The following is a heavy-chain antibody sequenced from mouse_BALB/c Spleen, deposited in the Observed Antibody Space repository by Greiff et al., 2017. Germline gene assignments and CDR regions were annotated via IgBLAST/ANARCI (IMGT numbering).Heavy chain of an antibody. Sequence: EVQLVESGGGLVKPGGSLKLSCAASGFTFSDYYMYWVRQTPEKRLEWVATISDGGSYTYYPDSVKGRFTISRDNAKNNLYLQMSSLKSEDTAMYYCARGGGNYTPFAYWGQGTLVTVSA. CDR1: GFTFSDYY. CDR3: ARGGGNYTPFAY. D-gene: IGHD2-1*01. J-gene: IGHJ3*01. CDR2: ISDGGSYT. V-gene: IGHV5-4*02.